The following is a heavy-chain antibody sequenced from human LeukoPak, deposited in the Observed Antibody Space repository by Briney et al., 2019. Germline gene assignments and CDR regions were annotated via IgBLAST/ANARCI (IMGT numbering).Heavy chain of an antibody. V-gene: IGHV3-30*04. J-gene: IGHJ4*02. D-gene: IGHD2-2*01. CDR3: AREKYCTSTDCLHGRFYFNY. CDR1: GFPFSTYN. Sequence: GGSLRLSCAASGFPFSTYNMHWVRQAPGKGLEWVGVISSDGSSENYADSVEGRSTISRDNSKNTLYLQMNTLRAEDTAVYYCAREKYCTSTDCLHGRFYFNYWGQGTLVTVPS. CDR2: ISSDGSSE.